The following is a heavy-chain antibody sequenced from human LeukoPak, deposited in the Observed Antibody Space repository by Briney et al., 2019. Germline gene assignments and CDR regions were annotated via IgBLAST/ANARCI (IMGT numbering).Heavy chain of an antibody. V-gene: IGHV3-48*02. Sequence: GGSLRLSCAASGFTFGQHVVSWVRQAPGKGLEWVSYINHNGETIFYPDFLKGRFTISRDNARNSLYLQMDSLRDEDTAMYYCARDYDWAFDLWGQGTLVTVSS. CDR2: INHNGETI. J-gene: IGHJ4*02. CDR1: GFTFGQHV. CDR3: ARDYDWAFDL. D-gene: IGHD3-9*01.